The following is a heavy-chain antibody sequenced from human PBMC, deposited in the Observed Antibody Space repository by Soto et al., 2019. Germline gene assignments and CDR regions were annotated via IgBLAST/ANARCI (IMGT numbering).Heavy chain of an antibody. D-gene: IGHD2-2*02. CDR2: IYHTVNT. CDR3: ARLQYTGLTALHX. Sequence: SETLSLTCSVSGVSIGSHFWSWIRQAPGKGPELVGYIYHTVNTKYNPSLKSRVTISMDTSKNQLSLQLSSVTAADTAVYYCARLQYTGLTALHXWGQVTMVTVS. V-gene: IGHV4-59*11. J-gene: IGHJ3*02. CDR1: GVSIGSHF.